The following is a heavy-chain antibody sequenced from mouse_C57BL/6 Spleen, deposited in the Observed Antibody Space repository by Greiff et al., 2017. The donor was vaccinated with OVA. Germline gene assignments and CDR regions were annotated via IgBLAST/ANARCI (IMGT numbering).Heavy chain of an antibody. CDR1: GYTFTSYD. J-gene: IGHJ1*03. V-gene: IGHV1-85*01. CDR2: IYPRDGST. D-gene: IGHD2-2*01. Sequence: QVQLQQSGPELVKPGASVKLSCKASGYTFTSYDINWVKQRPGQGLEWIGWIYPRDGSTKYNEKFKGKATLTVDTSSSTAYMELHSLTSEDSAVYFCARGVWLRQGTDWYFDVWGTGTTVTVSS. CDR3: ARGVWLRQGTDWYFDV.